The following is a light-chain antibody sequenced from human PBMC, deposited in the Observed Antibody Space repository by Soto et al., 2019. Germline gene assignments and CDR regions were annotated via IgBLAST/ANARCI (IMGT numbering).Light chain of an antibody. CDR1: TSDVGAYNY. CDR3: SSKTSSSSPFV. Sequence: QSALTQPASVSGSPGQSITISCPGSTSDVGAYNYVSWYKHHPGQAPQLMIYEVSNRPSVVSNRFSGSKSGNTASLTISGLQADDEGDYYCSSKTSSSSPFVFGTGTKLTVL. CDR2: EVS. J-gene: IGLJ1*01. V-gene: IGLV2-14*01.